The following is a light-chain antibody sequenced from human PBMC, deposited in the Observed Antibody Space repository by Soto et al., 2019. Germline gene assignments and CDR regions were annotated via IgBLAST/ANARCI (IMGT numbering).Light chain of an antibody. V-gene: IGLV2-14*01. CDR2: EVS. CDR1: SSDVGGYNY. J-gene: IGLJ1*01. Sequence: QSALTQPASVSGSPGQSITISCTGTSSDVGGYNYVSWYQQHPGKAPKLMIYEVSNRPSGVSNRFSGSKSGNTASLTISGLQAEDEADYYCSSYTSSSAWVFGTGTKVTAL. CDR3: SSYTSSSAWV.